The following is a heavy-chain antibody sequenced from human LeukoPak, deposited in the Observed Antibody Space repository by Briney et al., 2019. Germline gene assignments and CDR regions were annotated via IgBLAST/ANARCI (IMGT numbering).Heavy chain of an antibody. CDR2: ISGSGGST. D-gene: IGHD2-2*01. V-gene: IGHV3-23*01. J-gene: IGHJ6*03. Sequence: PSETLSLTCAVFDGSFSDYYWSWVRQAPGKGLEWVSAISGSGGSTYYADSVKGRFTISRDNSKNTLYLQMNSLRAEGTAVYYCAKTLYQLLSPMNYYYYMDVWGKGTTVTVSS. CDR3: AKTLYQLLSPMNYYYYMDV. CDR1: DGSFSDYY.